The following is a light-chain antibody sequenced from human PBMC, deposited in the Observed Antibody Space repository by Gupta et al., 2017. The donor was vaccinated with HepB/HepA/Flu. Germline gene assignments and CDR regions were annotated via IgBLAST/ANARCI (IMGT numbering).Light chain of an antibody. CDR3: QSYDSSLSVSV. J-gene: IGLJ3*02. CDR2: VNA. CDR1: SSKIRAGYD. Sequence: SALTQPPSASRSPGQRVTISCTGSSSKIRAGYDVSWYQQLPGTAPKLLISVNANRPSGVPDRFFCSKSSTSASLAITVLQAEDEADYYCQSYDSSLSVSVFGGGTKLTVL. V-gene: IGLV1-40*01.